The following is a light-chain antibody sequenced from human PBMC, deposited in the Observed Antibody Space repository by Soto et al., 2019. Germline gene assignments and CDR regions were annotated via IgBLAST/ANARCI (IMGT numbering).Light chain of an antibody. CDR3: QQYNSYHT. Sequence: DIQMTQSPSTLSASIGDPVTLTCRASQSLTGRLAWYQQKPGRPPKLLIYDVTILESGVPSRFSGSESGADFTLTISSLRPDDFATFYWQQYNSYHTFGGGTKVDIK. V-gene: IGKV1-5*01. CDR2: DVT. CDR1: QSLTGR. J-gene: IGKJ4*01.